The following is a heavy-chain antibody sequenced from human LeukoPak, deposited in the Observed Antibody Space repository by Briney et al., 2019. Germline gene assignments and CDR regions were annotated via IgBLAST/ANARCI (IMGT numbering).Heavy chain of an antibody. J-gene: IGHJ4*02. Sequence: GGSLRLSCAASGFTFSDYYMSWIRQAPGKWLEWVSYISSSGSTIYYADSVKGRFTISRDNAKNSLYLQMNSLRAEDTAVYYCARDHSSGWYSASPSGYLYYWGQGTLVTVSS. CDR3: ARDHSSGWYSASPSGYLYY. D-gene: IGHD6-19*01. V-gene: IGHV3-11*04. CDR1: GFTFSDYY. CDR2: ISSSGSTI.